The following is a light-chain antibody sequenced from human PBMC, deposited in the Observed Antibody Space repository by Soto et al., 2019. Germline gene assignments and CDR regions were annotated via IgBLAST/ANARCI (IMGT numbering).Light chain of an antibody. CDR1: SSDVASYNL. CDR3: SSYAGSTTWVV. CDR2: EGS. Sequence: QSVLTQPASVSGSPGQSITISCTGTSSDVASYNLVSWYQRHPDKAPKLMIYEGSKRPSGVSNRFSGSKSGNTASVTISGLQAEDEADYYCSSYAGSTTWVVFGGGTKLTVL. J-gene: IGLJ2*01. V-gene: IGLV2-23*01.